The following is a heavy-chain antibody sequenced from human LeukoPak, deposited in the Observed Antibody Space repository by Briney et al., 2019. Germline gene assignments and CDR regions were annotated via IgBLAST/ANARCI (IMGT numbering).Heavy chain of an antibody. CDR2: VYYSGNT. D-gene: IGHD3-9*01. J-gene: IGHJ4*02. CDR3: ARAFSYYDILTGLGY. CDR1: GGSISSSTTW. V-gene: IGHV4-4*02. Sequence: SGTLSLTCAVSGGSISSSTTWWTWVRQPPGKGLEWIGQVYYSGNTNYNPSLGSRVTISVDTSKNQFSLKLSSVTAADTAVYYCARAFSYYDILTGLGYWGQGTLVTVSS.